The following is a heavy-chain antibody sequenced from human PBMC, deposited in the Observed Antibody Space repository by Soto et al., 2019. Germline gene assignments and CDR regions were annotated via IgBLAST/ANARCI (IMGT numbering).Heavy chain of an antibody. CDR3: AREPRYCRGGSCSITGDAYDI. V-gene: IGHV4-59*01. J-gene: IGHJ3*02. CDR1: GGSISSYY. D-gene: IGHD2-15*01. CDR2: IYYSGST. Sequence: SETLSLTCTVSGGSISSYYWSWIRQPPGKGLEWIGYIYYSGSTNYNPSLKSRVTISVDTSKNQFSLKLSSVTAADTAVYYCAREPRYCRGGSCSITGDAYDIWGQGTMVTVSS.